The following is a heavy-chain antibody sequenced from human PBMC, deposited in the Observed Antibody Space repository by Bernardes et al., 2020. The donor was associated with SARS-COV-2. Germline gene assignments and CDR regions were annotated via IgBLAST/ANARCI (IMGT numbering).Heavy chain of an antibody. Sequence: GGSLRLSCAASGFTFSQYWMHWVRQAPEKGLEWVSRIYSDGTITNYADAVKGRFTISRDNAKNTLYLQTNSLRAEDTAVYFCARGDCSNGVCSTFIYWGQGTLVTVSS. CDR1: GFTFSQYW. CDR3: ARGDCSNGVCSTFIY. D-gene: IGHD2-8*01. V-gene: IGHV3-74*01. CDR2: IYSDGTIT. J-gene: IGHJ4*02.